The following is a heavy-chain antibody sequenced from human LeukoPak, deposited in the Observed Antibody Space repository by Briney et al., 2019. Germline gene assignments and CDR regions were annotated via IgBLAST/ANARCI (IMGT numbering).Heavy chain of an antibody. D-gene: IGHD4-17*01. CDR3: AGSREDGDIDY. CDR2: INHSGST. V-gene: IGHV4-34*01. CDR1: GGSFSGYY. Sequence: RASETLSLTCAVYGGSFSGYYWSWIRQPPGKGLEWIGEINHSGSTNYNPSLKSRVTISVDTSKNQFSLKLSPVTAADTAVYYCAGSREDGDIDYWGQGTLVTVSS. J-gene: IGHJ4*02.